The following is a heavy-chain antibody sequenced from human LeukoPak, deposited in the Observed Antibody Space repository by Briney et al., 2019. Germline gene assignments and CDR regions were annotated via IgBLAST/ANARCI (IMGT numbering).Heavy chain of an antibody. V-gene: IGHV4-61*08. CDR2: IYYTGST. CDR3: ARGGNYWPQWWFDP. CDR1: GGSISSGAYS. D-gene: IGHD1-26*01. J-gene: IGHJ5*02. Sequence: PSQTLSLTCAVSGGSISSGAYSWSWIRQPPGKGLEWIGYIYYTGSTSYNPSLKSRVTMSLDASKNQFSLELNSVTPADTAVYYCARGGNYWPQWWFDPWGRGTLVSVSS.